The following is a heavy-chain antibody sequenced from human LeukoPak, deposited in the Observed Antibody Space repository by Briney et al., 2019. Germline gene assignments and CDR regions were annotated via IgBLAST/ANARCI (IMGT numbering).Heavy chain of an antibody. Sequence: GGSLRLSCAASGFTFSSYWMNWARQAPGKGLEWVASINHNGNVNYYVDSVKGRFTISRDNAKNSLYLQMSNLRAEATAVYFCARGGGLDVWGQGATVTVSS. V-gene: IGHV3-7*03. CDR1: GFTFSSYW. CDR3: ARGGGLDV. J-gene: IGHJ6*02. D-gene: IGHD3-16*01. CDR2: INHNGNVN.